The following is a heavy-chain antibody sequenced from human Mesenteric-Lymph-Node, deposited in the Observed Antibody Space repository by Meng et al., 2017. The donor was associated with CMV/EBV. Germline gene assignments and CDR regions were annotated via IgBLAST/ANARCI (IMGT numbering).Heavy chain of an antibody. Sequence: GGSLRLSCAASGFTFDDYAMHWVRQAPGKGLEWVSGISWNSGSIGYADSVKGRFTISRDNAKNSLYLQMNSLRAEDMALYYCAKGVSGVTIAGMDVWGQGTTVTVSS. CDR1: GFTFDDYA. V-gene: IGHV3-9*03. J-gene: IGHJ6*02. D-gene: IGHD3-3*01. CDR3: AKGVSGVTIAGMDV. CDR2: ISWNSGSI.